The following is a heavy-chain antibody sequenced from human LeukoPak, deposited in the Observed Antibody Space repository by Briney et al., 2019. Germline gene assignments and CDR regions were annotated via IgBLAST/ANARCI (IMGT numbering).Heavy chain of an antibody. CDR3: ARDPVVPAAKSSYYYYMDV. Sequence: GASVKVSCKASGYTFTGYYMHWVRQAPGQGLEWMGWINPNSGGTNYAQKFQGRVTMTRDTSISTAYMELSRLRSDDTAVYYCARDPVVPAAKSSYYYYMDVWGEGTTVTVSS. J-gene: IGHJ6*03. CDR2: INPNSGGT. V-gene: IGHV1-2*02. D-gene: IGHD2-2*01. CDR1: GYTFTGYY.